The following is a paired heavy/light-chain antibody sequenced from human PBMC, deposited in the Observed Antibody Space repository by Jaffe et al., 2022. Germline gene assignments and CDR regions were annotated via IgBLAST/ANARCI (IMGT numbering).Light chain of an antibody. CDR3: MQGTHWPYT. CDR2: KVS. CDR1: QSLVHSDGNTY. Sequence: DVVMTQSPLSLPVTLGQPASISCRSSQSLVHSDGNTYLNWFHQRPGQSPRRLIYKVSNRDSGVPDRFSGGGSGTDFTLKISRVEAEDVGVYYCMQGTHWPYTFGQGTKLEIK. J-gene: IGKJ2*01. V-gene: IGKV2-30*02.
Heavy chain of an antibody. CDR2: IRYDGTNK. J-gene: IGHJ5*02. D-gene: IGHD3-9*01. CDR3: ADKYYDILTGST. Sequence: QVQLVESGGSVVQPGGCLTLSCAASGFTFSSYGMHWVRQAPGKGLEWVAFIRYDGTNKYYADSVKGRFTISRDNSKNTLYLQMNSLRAEDTAVYYCADKYYDILTGSTWGQGTLVTVSS. CDR1: GFTFSSYG. V-gene: IGHV3-30*02.